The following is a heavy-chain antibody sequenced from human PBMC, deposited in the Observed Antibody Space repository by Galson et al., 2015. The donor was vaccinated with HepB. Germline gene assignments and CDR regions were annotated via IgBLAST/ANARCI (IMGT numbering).Heavy chain of an antibody. D-gene: IGHD2-21*02. CDR1: GYTLNELS. CDR3: ATGKVVTAILHG. J-gene: IGHJ3*01. Sequence: SVKVSCKVSGYTLNELSMHWVRQAPGKGLEWMGGFDPQGGETIYAQKFQGRVTVTEDTFTHTAYMEVSSLRSEDTAVYFCATGKVVTAILHGWGQGTLVTVSS. V-gene: IGHV1-24*01. CDR2: FDPQGGET.